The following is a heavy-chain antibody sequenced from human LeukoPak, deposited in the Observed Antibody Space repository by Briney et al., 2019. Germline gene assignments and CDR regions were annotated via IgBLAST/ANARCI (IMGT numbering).Heavy chain of an antibody. Sequence: GSSLRLFCAASGFTFDDYAKRWVRQAPGKGLEWVSGNSWNSGSISYADSLKGRFNISRDNAKNSLYLQMTSLRAEDTALYYCAKDSFSEGYSSGWWDYWGQGTLVTVSS. CDR2: NSWNSGSI. J-gene: IGHJ4*02. D-gene: IGHD6-19*01. CDR1: GFTFDDYA. V-gene: IGHV3-9*01. CDR3: AKDSFSEGYSSGWWDY.